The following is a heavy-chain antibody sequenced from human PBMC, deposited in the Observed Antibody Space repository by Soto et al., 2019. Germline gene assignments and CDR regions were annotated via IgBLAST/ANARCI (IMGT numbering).Heavy chain of an antibody. CDR3: ARGSWDDVSGHYYMDV. J-gene: IGHJ6*03. Sequence: QVQLQQSSPGLVKPSQALSLTCDISGDSVSSNSAGWNWIRQTPSRGLEWLGRTYYKSKWYYTYAESVKSRITVSPDTSMNQFSLQLTSVTPEDTAVYYCARGSWDDVSGHYYMDVWDKGTTVTVSS. CDR2: TYYKSKWYY. V-gene: IGHV6-1*01. D-gene: IGHD1-1*01. CDR1: GDSVSSNSAG.